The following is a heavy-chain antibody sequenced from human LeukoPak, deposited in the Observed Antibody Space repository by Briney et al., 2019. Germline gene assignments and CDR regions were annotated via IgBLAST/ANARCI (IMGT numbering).Heavy chain of an antibody. V-gene: IGHV4-61*02. CDR2: IYTTGST. CDR1: GGSISSGNYY. D-gene: IGHD3-10*01. Sequence: SETLSLTCTVSGGSISSGNYYWSWIRQPAGKELEWIGRIYTTGSTNYNPSLKSRVTISLDTSKNQFSLKLSSVTAADAAVYYCARDRHLYGSGINYYYYMDVWGKGTTVTISS. J-gene: IGHJ6*03. CDR3: ARDRHLYGSGINYYYYMDV.